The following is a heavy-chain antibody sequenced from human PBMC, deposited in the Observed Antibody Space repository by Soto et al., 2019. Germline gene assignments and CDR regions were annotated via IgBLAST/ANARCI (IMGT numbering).Heavy chain of an antibody. Sequence: ESGGVLVQPGGSLRLSCVASGFTFDSHWMHWVRQAPGEGLVWVSRIKTDGYAAACADSVKGRFTIARDNTTNTVYLQMNSLRAEDTAVYFCVRESGVAADCWGQGTLVTVSS. CDR1: GFTFDSHW. V-gene: IGHV3-74*01. CDR2: IKTDGYAA. J-gene: IGHJ4*02. D-gene: IGHD6-19*01. CDR3: VRESGVAADC.